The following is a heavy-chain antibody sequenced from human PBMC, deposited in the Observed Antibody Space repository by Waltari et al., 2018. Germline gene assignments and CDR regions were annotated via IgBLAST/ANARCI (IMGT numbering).Heavy chain of an antibody. CDR2: VHSGGTT. CDR3: ARRSSGAYPDYYYGLDV. Sequence: QLQLQESGPGPVEPSETLSLTCSFPAGSISGTSYYWGWIRQPPGKGVEWIGSVHSGGTTYYHPSLKSRISISLDTTEHRFSLKLTSVTAADTAVYYCARRSSGAYPDYYYGLDVWGQGATV. J-gene: IGHJ6*02. V-gene: IGHV4-39*02. D-gene: IGHD3-22*01. CDR1: AGSISGTSYY.